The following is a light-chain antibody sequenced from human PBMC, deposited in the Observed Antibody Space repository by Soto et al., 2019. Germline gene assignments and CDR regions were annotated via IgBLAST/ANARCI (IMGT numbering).Light chain of an antibody. CDR1: QSVSNS. Sequence: EIVLTQSPATLSLSPGERATLSCRASQSVSNSLAWYQQKPGQAPRLLIYDASNRATGIPARFSGSGSATDFTLTISSLEPEDFAVYYCQQRSNWPLLTFGGGTKAEIE. V-gene: IGKV3-11*01. CDR3: QQRSNWPLLT. CDR2: DAS. J-gene: IGKJ4*01.